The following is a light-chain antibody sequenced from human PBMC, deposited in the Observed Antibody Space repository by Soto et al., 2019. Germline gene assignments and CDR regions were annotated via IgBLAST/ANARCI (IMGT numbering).Light chain of an antibody. J-gene: IGLJ1*01. Sequence: QSVLSQPPSASLTPGQRVTISCSGSSSNIGRNYIYWYQQLPGTAPKLLIYGNTQRPSGVPDRFSGSKSGTSVSLAISGLRSEDEADYYCAAWDDSLRGYVFGTGTKVTVL. CDR3: AAWDDSLRGYV. CDR2: GNT. CDR1: SSNIGRNY. V-gene: IGLV1-47*02.